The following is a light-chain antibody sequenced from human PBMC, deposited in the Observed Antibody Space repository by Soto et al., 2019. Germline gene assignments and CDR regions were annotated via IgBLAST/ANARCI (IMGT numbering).Light chain of an antibody. V-gene: IGKV3-15*01. J-gene: IGKJ1*01. CDR2: VTS. Sequence: EIVMTQSPATLSVSPGERATLSCRASQSVSTNLAWYQQKPGQAPRLLIYVTSARATGIPARFSGSGSGTEFTLTISSLQSEDFAVYYCQQYYNWPRTFGQGTKVDIK. CDR3: QQYYNWPRT. CDR1: QSVSTN.